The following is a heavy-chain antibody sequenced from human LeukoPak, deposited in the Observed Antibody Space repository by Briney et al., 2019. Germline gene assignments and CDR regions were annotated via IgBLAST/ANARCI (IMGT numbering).Heavy chain of an antibody. CDR3: ARGPPYGSGSYYPGDY. V-gene: IGHV3-74*01. CDR2: INSDGSST. CDR1: GFTFSSHW. D-gene: IGHD3-10*01. Sequence: GGSLRLSCAASGFTFSSHWMHWVRQAPGKGLVWVSRINSDGSSTSYADSVKDRFTISRDNAKNTLYLQMNSLRAEDTAVYYCARGPPYGSGSYYPGDYWGQGTLVTVSS. J-gene: IGHJ4*02.